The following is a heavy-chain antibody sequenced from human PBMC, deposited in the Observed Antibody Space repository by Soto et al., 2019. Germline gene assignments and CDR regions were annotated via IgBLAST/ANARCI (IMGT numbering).Heavy chain of an antibody. Sequence: VQLLESGGGLVQPGVSLRLSCAASGFAISTYAMSWVRQAPGKGLEWVSVISGSGYSTYYADSVKGRFTISRDNSKNPTYLPVNSLRAEDTAVYYCAKGSVVVAAKFDSWGQGTLVTVSS. CDR2: ISGSGYST. V-gene: IGHV3-23*01. D-gene: IGHD2-21*02. CDR1: GFAISTYA. CDR3: AKGSVVVAAKFDS. J-gene: IGHJ4*02.